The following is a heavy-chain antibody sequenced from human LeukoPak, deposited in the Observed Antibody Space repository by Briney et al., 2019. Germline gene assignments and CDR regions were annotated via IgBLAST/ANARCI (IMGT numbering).Heavy chain of an antibody. CDR3: ARESTSSEFDY. Sequence: KASETLSLTCAVYGGSFSGYYWSWIRQPPGKGLEWIGEINHSGSTNYNPSLKSRVTISVDTSKNQFSLKLSSVTAADTAVYYCARESTSSEFDYWGQGTLVTVSS. CDR2: INHSGST. CDR1: GGSFSGYY. V-gene: IGHV4-34*01. D-gene: IGHD3-3*01. J-gene: IGHJ4*02.